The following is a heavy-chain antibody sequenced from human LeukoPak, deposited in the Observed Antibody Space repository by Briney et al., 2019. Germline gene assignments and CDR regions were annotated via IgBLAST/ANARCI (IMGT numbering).Heavy chain of an antibody. CDR3: AKGAVGIVGARGFDY. D-gene: IGHD1-26*01. CDR1: GFTFSSYG. CDR2: IRYDGSNK. V-gene: IGHV3-30*02. Sequence: PGGSLRLSCAASGFTFSSYGMHWVRQAPGKGLEWVAFIRYDGSNKYYVDSVKGRFTISRDNSKNTLYLQMNSPRAEDTAVYYCAKGAVGIVGARGFDYWGQGTLVSVSS. J-gene: IGHJ4*02.